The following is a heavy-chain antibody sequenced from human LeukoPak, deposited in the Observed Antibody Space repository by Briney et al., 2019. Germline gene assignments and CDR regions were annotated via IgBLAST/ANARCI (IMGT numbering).Heavy chain of an antibody. V-gene: IGHV3-21*01. J-gene: IGHJ3*02. CDR2: ISSSSSYI. Sequence: GGSRRLSCAASGFTFSSYSMNWVRQAPGKGLEWVSSISSSSSYIYYADSVKGRFTISRDNAKNSLYLQMNSLRAEDTAVYYCARRGWIQLWLEPSPDAFDIWGQGTMVTVSS. D-gene: IGHD5-18*01. CDR3: ARRGWIQLWLEPSPDAFDI. CDR1: GFTFSSYS.